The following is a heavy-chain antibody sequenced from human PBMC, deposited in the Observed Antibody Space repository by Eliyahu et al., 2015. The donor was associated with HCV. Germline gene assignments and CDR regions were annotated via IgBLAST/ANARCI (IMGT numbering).Heavy chain of an antibody. D-gene: IGHD3-10*01. V-gene: IGHV3-15*01. CDR1: GFTFSKAW. J-gene: IGHJ6*03. CDR2: IKSKTDGGTT. CDR3: TTGAPGGFDYYLDV. Sequence: EVQLVESGGGLVKPGGSLRLSCAASGFTFSKAWMSWVRQAPGKGLEWIGRIKSKTDGGTTDYAAPVKGRFTISRDDSKSTLYLQMNSLKTEDTAVYYCTTGAPGGFDYYLDVWVQGTTVTVSS.